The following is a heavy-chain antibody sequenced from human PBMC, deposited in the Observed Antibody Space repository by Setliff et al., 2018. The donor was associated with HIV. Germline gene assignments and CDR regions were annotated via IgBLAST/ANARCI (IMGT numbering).Heavy chain of an antibody. D-gene: IGHD2-21*01. Sequence: ASVKVSCKASGYILGSYDISWVRQAPGQGLEWVGWISVGKGNTNYAQSLQGRVTMTTDTSTNTAHLEVRSLRSDDTAVYYCAGDRTFRTTRVFDYWGQGTLVTVSS. V-gene: IGHV1-18*01. CDR1: GYILGSYD. CDR2: ISVGKGNT. CDR3: AGDRTFRTTRVFDY. J-gene: IGHJ4*02.